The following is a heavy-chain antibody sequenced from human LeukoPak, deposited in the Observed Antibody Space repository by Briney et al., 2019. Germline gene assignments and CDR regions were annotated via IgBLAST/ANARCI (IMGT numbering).Heavy chain of an antibody. Sequence: SETLSLTCTVSGGSISGSYWSWIRQPAGKGLEWIGRTYSSGSTNYNPSLKSRVTMSVDTSKNQVSLKLNSVTAADTAVYYCARGFCSGGSCYLFDSWGQGTLVTVSS. J-gene: IGHJ4*02. V-gene: IGHV4-4*07. CDR1: GGSISGSY. D-gene: IGHD2-15*01. CDR2: TYSSGST. CDR3: ARGFCSGGSCYLFDS.